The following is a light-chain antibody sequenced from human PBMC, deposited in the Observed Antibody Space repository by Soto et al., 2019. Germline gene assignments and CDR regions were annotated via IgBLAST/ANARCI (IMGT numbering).Light chain of an antibody. J-gene: IGKJ5*01. CDR1: QTISSW. CDR3: HQYXXYXIT. CDR2: KAS. V-gene: IGKV1-5*03. Sequence: DIQITHSPSTLSGSVVDRVTSTSLASQTISSWLAWYQQKPGKAPKLLIYKASTLKSGVPSRFSGSGSGTEFTLTISSLQPDDFATYXXHQYXXYXITVGQGPRLEI.